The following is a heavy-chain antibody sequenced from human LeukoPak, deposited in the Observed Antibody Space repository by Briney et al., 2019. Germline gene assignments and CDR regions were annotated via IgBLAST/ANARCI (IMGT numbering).Heavy chain of an antibody. J-gene: IGHJ4*02. V-gene: IGHV3-43*02. D-gene: IGHD6-19*01. CDR3: AKAVYSSAWSDLDY. CDR1: GFTFDDYA. Sequence: GGSLRLSCAASGFTFDDYAMHWVRQAPGKGLEWVSLISGDGGSTYYADSVKGRFTVSRDTSKTSLYLQMNSLRTEDTAFYYSAKAVYSSAWSDLDYWGQGTLVTVSS. CDR2: ISGDGGST.